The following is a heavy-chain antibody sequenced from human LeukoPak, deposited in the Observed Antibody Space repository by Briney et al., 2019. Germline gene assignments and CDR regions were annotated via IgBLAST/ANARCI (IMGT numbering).Heavy chain of an antibody. J-gene: IGHJ4*02. CDR3: ASSLYCSGGSCYFTFDY. CDR2: IYYSGST. V-gene: IGHV4-31*03. CDR1: GGSISSGGYY. Sequence: SETLSLTCTVSGGSISSGGYYWSWIRQHPGKGLEWIGYIYYSGSTYYNPSLKSRVTISVDTSKNQFSLKLSSVTAADTAVYYCASSLYCSGGSCYFTFDYWGQGTLVTVSS. D-gene: IGHD2-15*01.